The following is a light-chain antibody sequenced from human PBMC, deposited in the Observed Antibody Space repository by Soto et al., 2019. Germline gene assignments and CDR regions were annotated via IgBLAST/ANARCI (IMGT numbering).Light chain of an antibody. CDR2: EAT. CDR1: SRDVENYRL. CDR3: SSYTDSNTYV. Sequence: QSVLAQPASVSGSPGQSITISCTGTSRDVENYRLISWYQHHPGKVPKVVIFEATKRPSWVSTRFSGSKSGNTASLTISGLQAEDVANYYCSSYTDSNTYVFVSGPKVPVL. V-gene: IGLV2-23*01. J-gene: IGLJ1*01.